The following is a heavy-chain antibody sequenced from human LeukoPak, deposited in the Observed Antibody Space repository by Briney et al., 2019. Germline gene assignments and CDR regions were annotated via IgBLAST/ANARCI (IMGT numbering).Heavy chain of an antibody. D-gene: IGHD6-6*01. CDR3: ARESIAARPFDY. J-gene: IGHJ4*02. CDR2: INPNSGGT. CDR1: GYTFTGYY. Sequence: ASVEVSCKASGYTFTGYYMHWVRQAPGQGLEWMGWINPNSGGTNYIQKFQGRVTMTRDTSISTAYMELSRLRSDDTAVYYCARESIAARPFDYWGQGTLVTVSS. V-gene: IGHV1-2*02.